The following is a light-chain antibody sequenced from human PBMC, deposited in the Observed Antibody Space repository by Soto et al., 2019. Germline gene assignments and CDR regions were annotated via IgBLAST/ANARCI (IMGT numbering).Light chain of an antibody. CDR3: GTWDSSLSVGV. J-gene: IGLJ3*02. CDR1: ISNIGSND. V-gene: IGLV1-51*01. CDR2: DND. Sequence: QSVLTQPPSVSAAPGQKVTISCSGSISNIGSNDVSWYQQLPGTAPKVLIYDNDKRPSGIPDRFSGSKSGTSATLGITGLQTGDEADYYCGTWDSSLSVGVFGGGTKLPVL.